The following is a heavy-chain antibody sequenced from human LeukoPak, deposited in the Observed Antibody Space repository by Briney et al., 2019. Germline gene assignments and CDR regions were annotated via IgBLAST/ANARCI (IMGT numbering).Heavy chain of an antibody. D-gene: IGHD6-13*01. J-gene: IGHJ4*02. Sequence: GGSLRLSCAASGFTVSSNYMSWVRQAPGKGLEWVAVISYDGSNKYYADSVKGRFTISRDNSKNTLYLQMNSLRAEDTAVYYCAKDRKQLGYFDYWGQGTLVTVSS. V-gene: IGHV3-30*18. CDR1: GFTVSSNY. CDR3: AKDRKQLGYFDY. CDR2: ISYDGSNK.